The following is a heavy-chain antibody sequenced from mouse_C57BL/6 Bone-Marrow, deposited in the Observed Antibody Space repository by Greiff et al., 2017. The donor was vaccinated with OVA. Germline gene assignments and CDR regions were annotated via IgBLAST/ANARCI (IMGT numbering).Heavy chain of an antibody. CDR2: IYPGDGDT. J-gene: IGHJ2*01. Sequence: VKLVESGPELVKPGASVKISCKASGYAFSSSWMNWVKQRPGKGLEWIGRIYPGDGDTNYNGKFKGKATLTADKSSSTAYMQLSSLTSEDSAVYFGARHEDGYYASYFYYWGQGTTLTVSS. D-gene: IGHD2-3*01. V-gene: IGHV1-82*01. CDR1: GYAFSSSW. CDR3: ARHEDGYYASYFYY.